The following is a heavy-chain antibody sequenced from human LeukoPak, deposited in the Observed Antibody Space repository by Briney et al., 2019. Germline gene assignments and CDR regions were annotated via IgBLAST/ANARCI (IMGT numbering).Heavy chain of an antibody. D-gene: IGHD7-27*01. CDR1: GLTFRSYW. V-gene: IGHV3-7*01. J-gene: IGHJ4*02. CDR3: MCWGTDNH. Sequence: SGGSLRLSCTFSGLTFRSYWMNWVRQAPGKGLEWVANINPGVNEIRSVDSVKGRSIISRDNAKNSLDLQMSSLRVEDTAVYYCMCWGTDNHWGQGILVTVSS. CDR2: INPGVNEI.